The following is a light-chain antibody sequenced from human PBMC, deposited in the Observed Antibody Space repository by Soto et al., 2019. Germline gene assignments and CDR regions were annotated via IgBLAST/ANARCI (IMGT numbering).Light chain of an antibody. CDR2: C. CDR3: QVWDISSGHVV. J-gene: IGLJ3*02. V-gene: IGLV3-21*01. CDR1: NIGSES. Sequence: SYELTQPPSVSVGPGKTACVACGGSNIGSESVHWYQKKSGQAPVLVMYCDRPSGIPERFSGSNSGNTATLTISRVEAGDEADYYCQVWDISSGHVVFGGGTKVTVL.